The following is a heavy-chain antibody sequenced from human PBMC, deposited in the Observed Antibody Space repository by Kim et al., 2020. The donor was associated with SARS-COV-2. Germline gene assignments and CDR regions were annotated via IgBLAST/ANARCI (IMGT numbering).Heavy chain of an antibody. CDR2: IKSKTDGGTT. D-gene: IGHD3-22*01. Sequence: GGSLRLSCAASGFTFSNAWMSWVRQAPGKGLEWVGRIKSKTDGGTTDYAAPVKGRFTISRDDSKNTLYLQMNSLKTEDTAVYYCTTLNSYYYDSSGYYPTFDYWGQEPWSPSPQ. J-gene: IGHJ4*01. CDR3: TTLNSYYYDSSGYYPTFDY. V-gene: IGHV3-15*01. CDR1: GFTFSNAW.